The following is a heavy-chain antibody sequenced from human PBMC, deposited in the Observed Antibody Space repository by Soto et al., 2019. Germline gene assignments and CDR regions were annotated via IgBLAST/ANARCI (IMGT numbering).Heavy chain of an antibody. V-gene: IGHV1-69*12. J-gene: IGHJ4*02. Sequence: QVQLVQSGAEVTKPGSSVKVSCKASGGTFISYAISWVRHAPGQGLEWMGGIIPIFGTANYAQKFQGRVTITAHESTSTAYMELSSLRSEDTAVYYCATSVPADAAYFDYWGQGTLVTVSS. CDR1: GGTFISYA. CDR3: ATSVPADAAYFDY. D-gene: IGHD2-2*01. CDR2: IIPIFGTA.